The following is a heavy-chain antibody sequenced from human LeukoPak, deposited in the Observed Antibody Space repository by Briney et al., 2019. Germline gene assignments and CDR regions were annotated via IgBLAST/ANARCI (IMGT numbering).Heavy chain of an antibody. D-gene: IGHD2-15*01. CDR1: GFTFSSYG. CDR2: IWYDGSNK. V-gene: IGHV3-33*01. Sequence: GGSLRLSCAASGFTFSSYGMHWVRQAPGKGLESVAVIWYDGSNKYYANSVKGRFTISRDNSKNTLYLQMNSLRAEDTAVYYCARDYVVVVAASPYYYMDVWGKGTTVTVSS. J-gene: IGHJ6*03. CDR3: ARDYVVVVAASPYYYMDV.